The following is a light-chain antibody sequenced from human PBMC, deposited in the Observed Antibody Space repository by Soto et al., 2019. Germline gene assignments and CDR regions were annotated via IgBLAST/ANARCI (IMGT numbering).Light chain of an antibody. J-gene: IGLJ1*01. V-gene: IGLV4-69*01. Sequence: QLVLTQSPSASASLGASVKLTCTLSSGHSSYAIAWHQQQPEKGPRYLMKLNSDGSHSKGDAIPDRFSGSSSGAERYLIISSLQSEDDADYYCQTWGTGIHVFGTGTKLTVL. CDR2: LNSDGSH. CDR3: QTWGTGIHV. CDR1: SGHSSYA.